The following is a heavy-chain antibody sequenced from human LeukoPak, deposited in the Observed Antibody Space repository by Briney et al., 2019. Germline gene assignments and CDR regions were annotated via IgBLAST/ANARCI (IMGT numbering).Heavy chain of an antibody. CDR2: IYYSGST. J-gene: IGHJ6*02. V-gene: IGHV4-59*01. CDR3: ARQRRPPPLFGQSAKGGYGSGRGYYGMDV. CDR1: GGSISSYY. Sequence: SETLSLTCTVSGGSISSYYWSWIRQPPGKGLEWIGYIYYSGSTNYNPSLKSRVTISVDTSKNQFSLKLSSVTAADTAVYYCARQRRPPPLFGQSAKGGYGSGRGYYGMDVWGQGTTVTVSS. D-gene: IGHD3-10*01.